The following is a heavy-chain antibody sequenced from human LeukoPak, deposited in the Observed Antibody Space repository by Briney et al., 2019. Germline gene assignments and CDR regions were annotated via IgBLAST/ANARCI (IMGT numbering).Heavy chain of an antibody. D-gene: IGHD4-17*01. CDR1: GFTFSSYG. J-gene: IGHJ4*02. CDR3: TTILTVTSDY. Sequence: PGRSLRLSCAASGFTFSSYGMHWVRQAPGKGLEWVAVISYDGSNKYYADSVKGRFTISRDNSKNTLYLQMNSLKTEDTAVYYCTTILTVTSDYWGQGTLVTVSS. V-gene: IGHV3-30*03. CDR2: ISYDGSNK.